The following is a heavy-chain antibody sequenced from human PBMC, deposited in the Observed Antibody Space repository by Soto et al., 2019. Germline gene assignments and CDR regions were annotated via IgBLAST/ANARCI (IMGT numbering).Heavy chain of an antibody. Sequence: EVQLVESGGGLVQPGGSLRLSCVASGFTFSNYWMSWVRQAPGKGLEWVATIKQDGSEKYYVDSVKGRFTISRDNAKNSLFLHMNSLSAEDMAVYYGASDSNDWWFNHWGQGTLVTVSS. CDR3: ASDSNDWWFNH. V-gene: IGHV3-7*03. J-gene: IGHJ5*02. D-gene: IGHD6-19*01. CDR2: IKQDGSEK. CDR1: GFTFSNYW.